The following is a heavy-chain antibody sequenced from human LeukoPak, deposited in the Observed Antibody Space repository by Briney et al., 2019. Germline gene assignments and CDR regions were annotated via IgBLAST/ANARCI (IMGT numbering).Heavy chain of an antibody. Sequence: GGSLRLSCAASAFIFSNYGMHWVRQAPDKGLEWVAFIRYDGSRKYYADSVKGRFTISRDNSKNTLYLQMNSLRAEDTAVCYCARRTGAVDYWGQGTLVTVSS. CDR3: ARRTGAVDY. CDR1: AFIFSNYG. J-gene: IGHJ4*02. CDR2: IRYDGSRK. D-gene: IGHD1-1*01. V-gene: IGHV3-30*02.